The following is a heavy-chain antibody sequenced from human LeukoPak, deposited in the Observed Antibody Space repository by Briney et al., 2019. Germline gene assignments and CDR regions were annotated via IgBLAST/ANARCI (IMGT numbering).Heavy chain of an antibody. CDR2: IHYSGST. CDR1: AGSISDRNYY. V-gene: IGHV4-39*01. J-gene: IGHJ4*02. D-gene: IGHD1-26*01. Sequence: SETLSLTSTVSAGSISDRNYYWGWILQPPGKGLEWIGSIHYSGSTHYIPSLKSRVTMSVATSKSQISLRLTSVTAADTAVYYCARQPKEGGSFFFTDFWGQGTLVTVSS. CDR3: ARQPKEGGSFFFTDF.